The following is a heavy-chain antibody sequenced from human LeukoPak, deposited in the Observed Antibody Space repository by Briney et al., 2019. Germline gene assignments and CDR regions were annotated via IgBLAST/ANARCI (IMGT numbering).Heavy chain of an antibody. D-gene: IGHD4-17*01. CDR3: ARLRMTTVTPPDY. V-gene: IGHV4-39*07. Sequence: SETLSLTCTVSGGSISSSSYYWGWIRQPPGKGLEWIGSIYYSGSTYYNPSLKSRVTISVDTSKNQFSLKLSSVTAADTAMYYCARLRMTTVTPPDYWGQGTLVTVSS. CDR1: GGSISSSSYY. J-gene: IGHJ4*02. CDR2: IYYSGST.